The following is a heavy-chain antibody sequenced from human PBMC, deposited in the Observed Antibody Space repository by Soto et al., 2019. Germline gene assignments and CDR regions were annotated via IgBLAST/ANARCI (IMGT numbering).Heavy chain of an antibody. J-gene: IGHJ6*02. CDR2: IIPLLKTV. CDR3: ARDPVDLFGYMDV. CDR1: GGTFASYS. V-gene: IGHV1-69*06. Sequence: QEELVQSGAEVKKPGSSVNVSCKASGGTFASYSITWVRQAPGQRLEWMGEIIPLLKTVNYAQKFQGRVTITGDRSTCTVSMALSRLRSDDTAVYYCARDPVDLFGYMDVWGHGTTVTVS. D-gene: IGHD6-25*01.